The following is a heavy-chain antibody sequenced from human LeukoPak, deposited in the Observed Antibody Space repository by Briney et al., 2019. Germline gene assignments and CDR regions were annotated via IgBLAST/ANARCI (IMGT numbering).Heavy chain of an antibody. V-gene: IGHV1-69*04. J-gene: IGHJ4*02. D-gene: IGHD2-2*01. Sequence: SVKVSCKASGGTFSSYAISWVRQAPGQGLEWMGRIIPILGIANYAQKFQGRVTITADKSTSTAYMELSSLRSEDTAVYYCARGYCSSTSCFFFDSWGQGTLVTVSS. CDR2: IIPILGIA. CDR1: GGTFSSYA. CDR3: ARGYCSSTSCFFFDS.